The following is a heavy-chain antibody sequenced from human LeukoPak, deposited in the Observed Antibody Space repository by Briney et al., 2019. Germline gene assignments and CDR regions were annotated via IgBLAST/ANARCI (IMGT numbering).Heavy chain of an antibody. Sequence: GGSLRLSCAASGFTFSSYGMHWVRQAPGKGLEWVARISASGAENYAAPVNARFTASRDDSKSTVYLHMNSLTTEDTAVYYCTTAPTRGWLPYFDSWGPGTVVTVSS. CDR2: ISASGAE. CDR1: GFTFSSYG. CDR3: TTAPTRGWLPYFDS. V-gene: IGHV3-15*01. J-gene: IGHJ4*02. D-gene: IGHD5-24*01.